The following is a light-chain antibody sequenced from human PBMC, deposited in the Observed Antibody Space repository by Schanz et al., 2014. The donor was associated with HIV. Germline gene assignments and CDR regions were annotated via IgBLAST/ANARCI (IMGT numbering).Light chain of an antibody. J-gene: IGKJ2*01. Sequence: EIVLTQSPGTLSLSPGERATLSCRASQSVGTNYLAWYQQKPGQAPRLLIGGASSRATGIPDRFSGSGSGTEFTLTISSLQPGDFATYYCLQYNDDVYTFGQGTKLEIK. CDR2: GAS. CDR1: QSVGTNY. CDR3: LQYNDDVYT. V-gene: IGKV3-20*01.